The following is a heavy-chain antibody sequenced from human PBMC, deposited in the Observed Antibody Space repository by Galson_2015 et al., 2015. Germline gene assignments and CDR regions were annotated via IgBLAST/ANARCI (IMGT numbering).Heavy chain of an antibody. Sequence: TWYRSKWSDDYAVSLKSRITINPETSKNQISLHLNSVTPEDTAVYYCARVMGASYFDYWGQGILVTVSS. CDR3: ARVMGASYFDY. D-gene: IGHD1-26*01. V-gene: IGHV6-1*01. CDR2: TWYRSKWSD. J-gene: IGHJ4*02.